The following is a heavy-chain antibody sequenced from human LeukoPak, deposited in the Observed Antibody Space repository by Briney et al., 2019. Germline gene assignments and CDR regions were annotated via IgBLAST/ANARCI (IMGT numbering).Heavy chain of an antibody. CDR3: AKDHYYDSSGYSEYFQH. D-gene: IGHD3-22*01. Sequence: PGGSLRLSCAASGFTFSSYEMNWVRQAPGKGLEWVSYISSSGSTIYYADSVKGRFTISRDNAKNSLYLQINSLRAEDTAVYYCAKDHYYDSSGYSEYFQHWGQGTLVTVSS. CDR2: ISSSGSTI. V-gene: IGHV3-48*03. J-gene: IGHJ1*01. CDR1: GFTFSSYE.